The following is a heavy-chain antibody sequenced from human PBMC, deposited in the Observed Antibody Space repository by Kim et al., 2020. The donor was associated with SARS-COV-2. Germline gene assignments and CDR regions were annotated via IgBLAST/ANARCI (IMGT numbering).Heavy chain of an antibody. CDR1: GFTFSSYT. D-gene: IGHD6-19*01. V-gene: IGHV3-21*01. CDR3: ERDVGGGWQVLSGYFAY. Sequence: GGSLRLSCAASGFTFSSYTMNWVRQAPGKGLEWVSSSSSSSYYEYYEDSVKGRFTISRDNSKNSLYLQMNSLRAEDTALYYCERDVGGGWQVLSGYFAYWGRGVLDTVSS. J-gene: IGHJ4*02. CDR2: SSSSSYYE.